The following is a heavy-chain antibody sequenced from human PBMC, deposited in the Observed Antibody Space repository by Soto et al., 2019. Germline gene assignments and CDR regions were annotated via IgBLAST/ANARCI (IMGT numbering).Heavy chain of an antibody. Sequence: QVQLQESGPGLVKPSETLSLTCTVSGASISSNIYYWGWIRQPPGKGLEWIGSIYYTGNTCYNPSIKSRVTLSVDTSENQFSLRLFSVTAAATAVYYCARHSHEDHGDPNWFDPWGQGTLVTVSS. V-gene: IGHV4-39*01. CDR2: IYYTGNT. CDR1: GASISSNIYY. D-gene: IGHD4-17*01. J-gene: IGHJ5*02. CDR3: ARHSHEDHGDPNWFDP.